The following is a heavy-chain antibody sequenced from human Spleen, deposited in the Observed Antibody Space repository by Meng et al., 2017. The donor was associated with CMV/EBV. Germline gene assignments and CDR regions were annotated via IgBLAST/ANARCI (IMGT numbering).Heavy chain of an antibody. Sequence: QVQLQESGPGLVKPSGTPSLTCTGSGGSISSYDWSWIRQPAGKGLEWIGRIYTSGSTNYNPSLKSRVTMSVDTSKNQFSLKLSSVTAADTAVYYCARETAAVSYNWFDPWGQGTLVTVSS. J-gene: IGHJ5*02. CDR3: ARETAAVSYNWFDP. V-gene: IGHV4-4*07. CDR1: GGSISSYD. CDR2: IYTSGST. D-gene: IGHD6-13*01.